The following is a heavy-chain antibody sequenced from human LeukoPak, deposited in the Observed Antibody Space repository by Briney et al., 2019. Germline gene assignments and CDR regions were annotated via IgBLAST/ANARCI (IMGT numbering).Heavy chain of an antibody. Sequence: ASVKVSCKASGYTFTSYAIHWVRQAPGQRLEWMGWINAGNGNTKYSQKFQGRVTITRDTSAGTAYMELSSLRSEDTAVYYCARGSIAARPANWFDPWGQGTLVTVSS. D-gene: IGHD6-6*01. CDR1: GYTFTSYA. CDR3: ARGSIAARPANWFDP. CDR2: INAGNGNT. V-gene: IGHV1-3*01. J-gene: IGHJ5*02.